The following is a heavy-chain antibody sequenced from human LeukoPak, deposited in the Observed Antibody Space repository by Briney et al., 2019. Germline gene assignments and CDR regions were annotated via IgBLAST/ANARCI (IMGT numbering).Heavy chain of an antibody. Sequence: SVKVSCKASGGTFISYAISWVRQAPGQGLEWMGGIIPIFGTANYAQKFQGRVTITADESTSTAYMELSSLRSEDTAVYYCARGPIAAAGTEYYYYGMDVWGQGTTVTVSS. CDR2: IIPIFGTA. D-gene: IGHD6-13*01. J-gene: IGHJ6*02. CDR3: ARGPIAAAGTEYYYYGMDV. V-gene: IGHV1-69*13. CDR1: GGTFISYA.